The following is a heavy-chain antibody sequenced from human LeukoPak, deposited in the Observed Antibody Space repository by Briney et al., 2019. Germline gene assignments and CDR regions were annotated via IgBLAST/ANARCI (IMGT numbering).Heavy chain of an antibody. D-gene: IGHD2-2*01. CDR3: VRDSLGGFCSTSDCVLGVY. V-gene: IGHV1-18*01. Sequence: ASVKVSCKASGYTFTSYGISWVRQAPGQGLEWMGWISAYNGNTNYAQNLQGRVTMTTDTSTNTVYMKLRSLRSDDTAVYFCVRDSLGGFCSTSDCVLGVYWGQGTLVTVSS. CDR1: GYTFTSYG. J-gene: IGHJ4*02. CDR2: ISAYNGNT.